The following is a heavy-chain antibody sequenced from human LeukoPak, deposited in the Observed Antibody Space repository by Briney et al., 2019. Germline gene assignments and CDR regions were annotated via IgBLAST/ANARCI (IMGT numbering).Heavy chain of an antibody. V-gene: IGHV4-61*01. Sequence: SETLSLTCTVSGGSVSSGSYYWSWIRQPPGKGLEWIGYIYYSGSTNYNPSLKSRVTISVDTSKNQFSLKLSSVTAADTAVYYCARESEGYCTNGVCSNWGQGTLVTVSS. J-gene: IGHJ4*02. CDR2: IYYSGST. CDR3: ARESEGYCTNGVCSN. CDR1: GGSVSSGSYY. D-gene: IGHD2-8*01.